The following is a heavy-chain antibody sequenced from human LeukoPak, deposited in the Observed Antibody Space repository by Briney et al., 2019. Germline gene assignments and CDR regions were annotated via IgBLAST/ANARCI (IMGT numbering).Heavy chain of an antibody. V-gene: IGHV3-73*01. CDR1: GFTFNNHA. CDR2: IRSKANSYAT. CDR3: TRRAYSGSYPNAFDI. Sequence: PGGSLRLSCTASGFTFNNHAMNWVRQASGKGLEWVGRIRSKANSYATAYAASVKGRFTISRDDSKNTAYLQMNSLKTEDTAVYYCTRRAYSGSYPNAFDIWGQGTMVTVSS. J-gene: IGHJ3*02. D-gene: IGHD1-26*01.